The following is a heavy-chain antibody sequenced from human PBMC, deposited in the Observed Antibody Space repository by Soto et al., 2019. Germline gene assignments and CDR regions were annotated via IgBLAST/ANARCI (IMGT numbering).Heavy chain of an antibody. D-gene: IGHD6-19*01. CDR1: GFTFSSYA. J-gene: IGHJ4*02. CDR3: ARDNSGASGWHPPIFDY. CDR2: ISYDGSNK. V-gene: IGHV3-30-3*01. Sequence: GGSLRLSCAASGFTFSSYAMHWVRQAPGKGLEWVAVISYDGSNKYYADSVKGRFTISRDNSKNTLYLQMNSLRAEDTAVYYCARDNSGASGWHPPIFDYWGQGTLVTVSS.